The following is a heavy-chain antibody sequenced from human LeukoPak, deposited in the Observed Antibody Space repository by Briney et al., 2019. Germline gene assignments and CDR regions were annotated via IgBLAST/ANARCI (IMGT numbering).Heavy chain of an antibody. J-gene: IGHJ4*02. CDR3: ARGLGSSGWYPFWPD. Sequence: SETLSLTCTVSGGSISSYYWSWIRQPSGKGLEWIGYIYYSGSTNYNPSLKSRVTISVDTSKNQFSLKLSSVTAADTAVYYCARGLGSSGWYPFWPDWGQGTLVTVSS. CDR1: GGSISSYY. CDR2: IYYSGST. V-gene: IGHV4-59*01. D-gene: IGHD6-19*01.